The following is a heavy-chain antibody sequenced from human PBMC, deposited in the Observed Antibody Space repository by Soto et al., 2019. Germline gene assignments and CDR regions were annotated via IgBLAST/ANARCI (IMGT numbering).Heavy chain of an antibody. J-gene: IGHJ4*02. CDR1: GFTFSIYP. CDR3: GWGDQGG. V-gene: IGHV3-21*02. CDR2: ISSGSNSI. Sequence: DVQLVESGGGLVKPGGSLRLSCAASGFTFSIYPMNWVRQAPGKGLEWVSCISSGSNSIYYADSVKGRFTISRDDAKNSLYLPMNTLTVEDTAVYYCGWGDQGGWGQGTLVIVSS. D-gene: IGHD3-16*01.